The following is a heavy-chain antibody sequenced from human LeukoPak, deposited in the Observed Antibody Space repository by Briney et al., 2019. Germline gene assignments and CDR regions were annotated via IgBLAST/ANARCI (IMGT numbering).Heavy chain of an antibody. V-gene: IGHV3-48*04. CDR3: ARQWYYFDY. J-gene: IGHJ4*02. CDR1: GFTFSSYW. Sequence: GGSLRLSCAASGFTFSSYWMNWVRQAPGKGLEWVSYISSSGSTIYYADSVKGRFTISRDNAKNSLYLQMNSLRAEDTAVYYCARQWYYFDYWGQGTLVTVSS. D-gene: IGHD2-15*01. CDR2: ISSSGSTI.